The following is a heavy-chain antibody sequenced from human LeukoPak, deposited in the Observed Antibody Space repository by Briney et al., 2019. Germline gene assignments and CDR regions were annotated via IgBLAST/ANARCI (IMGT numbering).Heavy chain of an antibody. J-gene: IGHJ4*02. V-gene: IGHV3-53*01. Sequence: GGSLRLSCAASGFPVRRNYMSWVRQVPGKGLEWVSIIYSGGNTYYADSVKGRFTISRDDSKNTLYLQMNSLRGDDTAVYYCAKRDFSQRTDYYPLFDNWGQGTLVTVSS. CDR1: GFPVRRNY. CDR3: AKRDFSQRTDYYPLFDN. D-gene: IGHD3-9*01. CDR2: IYSGGNT.